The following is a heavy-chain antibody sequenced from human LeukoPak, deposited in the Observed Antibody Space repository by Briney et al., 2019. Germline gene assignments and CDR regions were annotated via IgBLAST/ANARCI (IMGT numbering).Heavy chain of an antibody. CDR2: IYYSGST. CDR3: ARAGITMVRGVIITSSSRYAFDI. V-gene: IGHV4-61*05. CDR1: GGSISSSSYY. D-gene: IGHD3-10*01. J-gene: IGHJ3*02. Sequence: NPSETLSLTCTVSGGSISSSSYYWGWIRQPPGKGLEWIGYIYYSGSTNYNPSLKIRVTISVDTSKNQFSLKLSSVTAADTAVYYCARAGITMVRGVIITSSSRYAFDIWGQGTMVTVSS.